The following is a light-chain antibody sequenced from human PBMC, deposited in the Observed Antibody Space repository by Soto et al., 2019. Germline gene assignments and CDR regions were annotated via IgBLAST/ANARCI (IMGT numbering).Light chain of an antibody. J-gene: IGLJ1*01. V-gene: IGLV2-14*01. CDR3: SSFTSTTTNDV. CDR1: SSDVGGYNH. CDR2: DVS. Sequence: QSALTQPASVSGSPGQSITISCTGTSSDVGGYNHVSWYQQHPGKAPKLMICDVSNRPSGVSNRFSGSKSGNTASLTISGLQAEDEADYYCSSFTSTTTNDVFGTGTKLTVL.